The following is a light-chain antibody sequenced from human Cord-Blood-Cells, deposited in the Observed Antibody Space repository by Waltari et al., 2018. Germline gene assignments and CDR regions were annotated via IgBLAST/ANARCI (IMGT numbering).Light chain of an antibody. CDR1: SSNIGAGYD. V-gene: IGLV1-40*01. CDR2: GNG. J-gene: IGLJ2*01. Sequence: QSVLTQPPSVSGAPGQRVTISCTGSSSNIGAGYDVHWYQQLPGTAPKLLIYGNGNRPSGVPGRFSGSKSGTSASLAITGLQAEDEADYYCQSYDSSLSGSVFGGGTKLTVL. CDR3: QSYDSSLSGSV.